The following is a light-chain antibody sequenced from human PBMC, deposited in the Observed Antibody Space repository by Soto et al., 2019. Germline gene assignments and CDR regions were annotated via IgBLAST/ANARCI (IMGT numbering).Light chain of an antibody. J-gene: IGLJ2*01. CDR2: EVS. CDR1: SSDVGGYNY. V-gene: IGLV2-8*01. Sequence: QSVLTQPPSASGSPGQSVTISCTGASSDVGGYNYVSWYQQHPGKAPKLMIYEVSKRPSGVPDRFSGSKSGNTASLTVSGLQAEDEADYYCQSYDSSLSAVVFGGGTKLTVL. CDR3: QSYDSSLSAVV.